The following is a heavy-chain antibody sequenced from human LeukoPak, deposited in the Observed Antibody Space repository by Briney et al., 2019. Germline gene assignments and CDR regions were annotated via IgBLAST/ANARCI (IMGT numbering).Heavy chain of an antibody. J-gene: IGHJ6*02. CDR1: GFTFSSYG. CDR3: AKNLYCGGGSCYPSALGMDV. Sequence: HPGRSLRLSCAASGFTFSSYGMHWVRQAPGKGLEWVAVISYDGSNKYYADSVKGRFTISRDNSKNTLYLQMNSLRAEDTAVYYCAKNLYCGGGSCYPSALGMDVWGQGTTVTVSS. CDR2: ISYDGSNK. D-gene: IGHD2-15*01. V-gene: IGHV3-30*18.